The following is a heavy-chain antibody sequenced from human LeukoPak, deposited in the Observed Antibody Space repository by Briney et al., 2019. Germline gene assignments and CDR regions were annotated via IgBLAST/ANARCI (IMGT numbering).Heavy chain of an antibody. CDR3: ARDPRPYGDYGRFDN. CDR2: ISYDGRDK. Sequence: PGRSLSLSCSASGFLFSSFAMHWVRQTPGKGLEWVAVISYDGRDKLYRDSVKGRFTNSRANSNNTVLLQMNSLREEDSGLYYCARDPRPYGDYGRFDNWGQGTLITVSS. V-gene: IGHV3-30*04. J-gene: IGHJ4*02. CDR1: GFLFSSFA. D-gene: IGHD4-17*01.